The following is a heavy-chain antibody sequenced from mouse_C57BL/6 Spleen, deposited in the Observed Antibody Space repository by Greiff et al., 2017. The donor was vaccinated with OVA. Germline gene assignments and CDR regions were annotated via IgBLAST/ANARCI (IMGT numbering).Heavy chain of an antibody. CDR1: GFTFSDYY. CDR2: ISNGGGST. D-gene: IGHD1-1*01. CDR3: ARQATTVPCMDY. J-gene: IGHJ4*01. Sequence: DVHLVESGGGLVQPGGSLKLSCAASGFTFSDYYMYWVRQTPEKRLEWVAYISNGGGSTYYPDTVKGRFTISRDNAKNTLYLQMSRLKSEDTAMYYCARQATTVPCMDYWGQGTSVTVSS. V-gene: IGHV5-12*01.